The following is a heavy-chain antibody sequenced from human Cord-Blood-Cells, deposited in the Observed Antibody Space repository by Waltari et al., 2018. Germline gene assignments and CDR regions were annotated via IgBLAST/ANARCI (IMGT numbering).Heavy chain of an antibody. D-gene: IGHD3-22*01. CDR2: INAGNGNT. CDR3: ARGVLGEYYYESSGYYQFDP. Sequence: QVQLVQSGAEVKKPGASVKVSCKASGYTFTSYAMHWVRQAPGQRLEWMGWINAGNGNTKYSQKFQGRVTITRDTSASTAYMELSSLRSEDTAVYYCARGVLGEYYYESSGYYQFDPWGQGTLVTVSS. CDR1: GYTFTSYA. V-gene: IGHV1-3*01. J-gene: IGHJ5*02.